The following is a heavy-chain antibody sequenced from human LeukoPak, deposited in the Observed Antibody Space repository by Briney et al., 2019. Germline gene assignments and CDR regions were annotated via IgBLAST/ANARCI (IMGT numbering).Heavy chain of an antibody. CDR1: GGSISSYH. CDR2: IYYSGST. D-gene: IGHD6-13*01. CDR3: ASRSWRDAFDI. V-gene: IGHV4-59*08. Sequence: SETLSLTCTVSGGSISSYHWSWIRQPPGKGLEWIGYIYYSGSTNYNPSLKSRVTISVDTSKNQFSLKLSSVTAADTAVYYCASRSWRDAFDIWGQGTMVTVSS. J-gene: IGHJ3*02.